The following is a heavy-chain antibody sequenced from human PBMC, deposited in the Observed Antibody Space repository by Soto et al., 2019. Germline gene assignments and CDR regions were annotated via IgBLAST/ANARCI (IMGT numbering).Heavy chain of an antibody. CDR1: GFSFSTYG. J-gene: IGHJ4*02. V-gene: IGHV3-33*01. CDR3: VRDLREDGCSSSSCFYFDY. D-gene: IGHD2-2*01. Sequence: QVQLVESGGGVVQPGRSLRLSCAASGFSFSTYGMHWVRQAPGKGLEWVAVIWDDGTNKYYADSVKGRFTISRDNSKNTLYLQMNSVRAEDTAVYYCVRDLREDGCSSSSCFYFDYWGQGTLVTVSS. CDR2: IWDDGTNK.